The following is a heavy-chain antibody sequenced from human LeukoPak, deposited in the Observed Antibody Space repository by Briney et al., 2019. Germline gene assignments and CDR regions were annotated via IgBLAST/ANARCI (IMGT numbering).Heavy chain of an antibody. CDR3: AKAGQWLVCFDY. Sequence: PGGSLRLSCAASGFTFSSYWMHWVRQAPGKGLVWVSRINSDGSSTSYADSVKGRFTISRDNSKNTLYLQMNSLRAEDTAVYYCAKAGQWLVCFDYWGQGTLVTVSS. CDR2: INSDGSST. J-gene: IGHJ4*02. CDR1: GFTFSSYW. D-gene: IGHD6-19*01. V-gene: IGHV3-74*01.